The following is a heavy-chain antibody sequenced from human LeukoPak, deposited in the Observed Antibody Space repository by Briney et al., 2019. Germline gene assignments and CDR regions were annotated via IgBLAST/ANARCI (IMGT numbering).Heavy chain of an antibody. CDR1: GGTFTSYA. V-gene: IGHV1-69*01. Sequence: GSSVKVSCKASGGTFTSYAISWVRQAPGQGLEWMGGIIPIFGTANYAQEFQGRVTITADESTSTAYMELSSLRSEDTAVYYCARDGGIAARTPNYYYYGMDVWGQGTTVTVSS. CDR3: ARDGGIAARTPNYYYYGMDV. CDR2: IIPIFGTA. J-gene: IGHJ6*02. D-gene: IGHD6-6*01.